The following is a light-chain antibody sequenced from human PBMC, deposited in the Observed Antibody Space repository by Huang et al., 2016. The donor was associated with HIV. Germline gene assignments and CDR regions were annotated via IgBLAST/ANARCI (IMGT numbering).Light chain of an antibody. CDR2: GAS. V-gene: IGKV4-1*01. CDR1: QSVLDSPNNKNC. Sequence: DIVMTKSQDSLAVSLGERATRSCKSSQSVLDSPNNKNCLAWFQLNAGQPPKLLIFGASTREDGVPDRFDGSGSGTDFTLTISSLQAEDVAVYYCQQYYNTPRTFGQGTKVEIK. CDR3: QQYYNTPRT. J-gene: IGKJ1*01.